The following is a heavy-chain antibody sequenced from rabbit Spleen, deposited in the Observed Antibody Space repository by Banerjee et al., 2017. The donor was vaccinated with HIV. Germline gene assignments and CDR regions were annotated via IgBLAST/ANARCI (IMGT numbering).Heavy chain of an antibody. CDR2: INTATAKG. V-gene: IGHV1S45*01. Sequence: QEQLEESGGGLVMSEGSLTLTCKASGFSFSDSDVMCLVRQAPGKGLEWIACINTATAKGVYATWAKGRFTISRTSSTTVTLQMTSLTAADTATYFCARDLTSVIGWNFNLWGPGTLVTVS. CDR3: ARDLTSVIGWNFNL. D-gene: IGHD1-1*01. J-gene: IGHJ4*01. CDR1: GFSFSDSDV.